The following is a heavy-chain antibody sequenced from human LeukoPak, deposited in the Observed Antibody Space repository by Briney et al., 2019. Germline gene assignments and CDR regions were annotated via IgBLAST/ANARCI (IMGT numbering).Heavy chain of an antibody. CDR1: GGSFSGYY. V-gene: IGHV4-59*08. CDR2: IYYSGST. Sequence: SETLSLTCAVYGGSFSGYYWSWIRQPPGKGLEWIGYIYYSGSTNYNPSLKSRVTISVDTSKNQFSLKLSSVTAADTAVYYCARIGAAAGTGGFDYWGRGTLVTVSS. D-gene: IGHD6-13*01. J-gene: IGHJ4*02. CDR3: ARIGAAAGTGGFDY.